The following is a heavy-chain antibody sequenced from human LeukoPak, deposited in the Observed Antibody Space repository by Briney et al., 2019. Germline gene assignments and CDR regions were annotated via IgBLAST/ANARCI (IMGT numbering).Heavy chain of an antibody. CDR2: LYYSGST. CDR1: GGSISSSSYY. CDR3: ARGGYYGSGNDFRFDP. V-gene: IGHV4-39*07. J-gene: IGHJ5*02. Sequence: SETLSLTCTVSGGSISSSSYYWGWIRQPPGKGLEWIGNLYYSGSTYYNPSLKSRVTISVDTSKNQFSLKLNSVTAADTAVYYCARGGYYGSGNDFRFDPWGQGTLVTVSS. D-gene: IGHD3-10*01.